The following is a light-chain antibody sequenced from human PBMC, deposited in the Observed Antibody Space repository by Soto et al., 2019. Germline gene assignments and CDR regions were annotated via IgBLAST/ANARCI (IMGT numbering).Light chain of an antibody. V-gene: IGKV1-12*01. J-gene: IGKJ2*01. CDR1: QDISTY. CDR3: QQANSFPYT. CDR2: AAS. Sequence: DIQVTQSPSSVSASVGDRVSITCRASQDISTYLAWYQQKPGQAPKLLIYAASTLQSGVPSRFSGGGSGTDFTLTISSLQPEDFATYYGQQANSFPYTFGQGTKLEIK.